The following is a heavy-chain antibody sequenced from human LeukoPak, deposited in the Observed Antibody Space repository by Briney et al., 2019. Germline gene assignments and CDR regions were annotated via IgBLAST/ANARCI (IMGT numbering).Heavy chain of an antibody. CDR3: AKDLVWSGYPEY. V-gene: IGHV3-9*01. CDR1: GFTFTDYA. Sequence: GGSLSLSCSISGFTFTDYAVHWVRQVPGKGLEWVSGILWNGGETGYADSVKGRFTISRDNSKNTLYLQMNSLRAEDTAVYYCAKDLVWSGYPEYWGQGTLVTVSS. D-gene: IGHD3-3*01. J-gene: IGHJ4*02. CDR2: ILWNGGET.